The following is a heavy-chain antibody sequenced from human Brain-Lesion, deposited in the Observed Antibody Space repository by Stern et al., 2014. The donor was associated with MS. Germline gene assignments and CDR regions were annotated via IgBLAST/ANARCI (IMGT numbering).Heavy chain of an antibody. CDR2: IHHNSGGT. CDR1: GYTFTGYY. Sequence: LQLVESGAEVKKPGASGKVSCKASGYTFTGYYMYWVRQAPGQGLEWMGGIHHNSGGTHYAQKFQGRVTMTRDTSITTAYMELSRLRSDDTAVYYCARGYYGSGRPQKGMDVWGQGTTVTVSS. J-gene: IGHJ6*02. CDR3: ARGYYGSGRPQKGMDV. V-gene: IGHV1-2*02. D-gene: IGHD3-10*01.